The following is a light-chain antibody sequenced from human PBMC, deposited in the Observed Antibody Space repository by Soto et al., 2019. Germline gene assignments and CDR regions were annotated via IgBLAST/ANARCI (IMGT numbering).Light chain of an antibody. CDR1: QSVLSSSNNKNY. CDR3: QQYYSSLT. Sequence: DIVMTQSPDSLAVSLGERATINCKSSQSVLSSSNNKNYLVWYQQKPGQPPKLLFYWASTREPGVPDRFSGSGSGTDFTLTISSLQAEDVAVYYCQQYYSSLTFGGGTKVDIK. J-gene: IGKJ4*01. V-gene: IGKV4-1*01. CDR2: WAS.